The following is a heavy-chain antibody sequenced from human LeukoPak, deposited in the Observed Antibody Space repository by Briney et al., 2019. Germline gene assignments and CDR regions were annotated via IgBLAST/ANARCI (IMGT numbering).Heavy chain of an antibody. J-gene: IGHJ4*02. CDR2: IEPDGSQQ. D-gene: IGHD2-15*01. CDR3: VTETWWRFDH. Sequence: GGSLRLSCSASGFSFSRDYMSWVRQAPGKGPECVAKIEPDGSQQYYVDSVRGRFTISRDNSKNSLYLHLNFLRAEDTAVYYCVTETWWRFDHWGQGSLVTVSS. V-gene: IGHV3-7*01. CDR1: GFSFSRDY.